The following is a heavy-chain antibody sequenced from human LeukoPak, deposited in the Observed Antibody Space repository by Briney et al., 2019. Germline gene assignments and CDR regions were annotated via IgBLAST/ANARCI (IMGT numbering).Heavy chain of an antibody. Sequence: PGGSLRLSRAASGFTFSSYAMSWVRQAPGKGLEWVSGISGSSGSTYYADSVKGRFTISRDNSNNTLYLQMNSLRAEDTAVYYCAKGSRSSGHYSDYWGQGTLVTVSS. V-gene: IGHV3-23*01. CDR2: ISGSSGST. J-gene: IGHJ4*02. CDR1: GFTFSSYA. CDR3: AKGSRSSGHYSDY. D-gene: IGHD3-22*01.